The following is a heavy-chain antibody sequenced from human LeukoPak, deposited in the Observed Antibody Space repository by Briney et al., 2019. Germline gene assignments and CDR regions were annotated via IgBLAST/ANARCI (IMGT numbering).Heavy chain of an antibody. CDR3: TGGATDNGFDP. Sequence: GSVKVSCKASGYTFTGYFIHWVRQAPGQGLEWMGWINPNSGGAKYAQKFQGRVTMTRDTSISTAYMELNRLTSDDTAVYYCTGGATDNGFDPWGQATLVTV. D-gene: IGHD1-26*01. CDR1: GYTFTGYF. V-gene: IGHV1-2*02. J-gene: IGHJ5*02. CDR2: INPNSGGA.